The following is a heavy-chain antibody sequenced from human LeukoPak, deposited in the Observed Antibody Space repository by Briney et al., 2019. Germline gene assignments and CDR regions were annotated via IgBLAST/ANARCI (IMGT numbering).Heavy chain of an antibody. J-gene: IGHJ6*03. CDR2: INHSGST. CDR3: ARIGYCSGGSCYNYMDV. CDR1: GGSISSYY. V-gene: IGHV4-34*01. Sequence: PSETLSLTCTVSGGSISSYYWSWIRQPPGKGLEWIGEINHSGSTNYNPSLKSRVTISVDTSKNQFSLKLSSVTAADTAVYYCARIGYCSGGSCYNYMDVWGKGTTVTVSS. D-gene: IGHD2-15*01.